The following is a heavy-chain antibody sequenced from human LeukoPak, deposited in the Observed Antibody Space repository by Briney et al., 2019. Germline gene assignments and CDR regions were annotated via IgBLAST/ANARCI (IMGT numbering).Heavy chain of an antibody. D-gene: IGHD5-12*01. V-gene: IGHV4-59*12. Sequence: SETLSLTCTVSGGSISSYYWSWIRQPPGKGLEWIGYIYYSGSTNYNPSLKSRVTISVDTSKNQFSLRLKSISAADTAVYFCARARETVAIDYWGQGTLVTVSS. J-gene: IGHJ4*02. CDR2: IYYSGST. CDR3: ARARETVAIDY. CDR1: GGSISSYY.